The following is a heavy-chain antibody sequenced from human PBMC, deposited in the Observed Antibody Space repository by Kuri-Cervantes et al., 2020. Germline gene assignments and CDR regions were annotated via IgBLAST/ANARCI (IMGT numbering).Heavy chain of an antibody. V-gene: IGHV3-30-3*01. Sequence: GGSLRLSCAASGFTFSSYAMHWVRQAPGKGLEWVAVISYDGSNKYYADSVKGRFTISRDNSENTLYLQMNSLRAEDTAVYYCAKDPSYYYDSSGYYDYFDYWGQGTLVTVSS. CDR3: AKDPSYYYDSSGYYDYFDY. CDR2: ISYDGSNK. D-gene: IGHD3-22*01. J-gene: IGHJ4*02. CDR1: GFTFSSYA.